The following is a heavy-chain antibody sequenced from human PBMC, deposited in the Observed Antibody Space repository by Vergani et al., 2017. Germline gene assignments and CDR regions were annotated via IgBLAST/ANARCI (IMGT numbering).Heavy chain of an antibody. J-gene: IGHJ6*03. D-gene: IGHD3-3*01. CDR2: IYYSGST. CDR3: ASINLEWLYPQWGYYYYMDV. CDR1: GGSISSYY. Sequence: QVQLQESGPGLVKPSETLSLTCTVSGGSISSYYWSWIRQPPGKGLEWIGYIYYSGSTNYNPSLKSRVTISVDTSKNQFSLKLSSVTAADTAVYYCASINLEWLYPQWGYYYYMDVWGKGTTVTVSS. V-gene: IGHV4-59*01.